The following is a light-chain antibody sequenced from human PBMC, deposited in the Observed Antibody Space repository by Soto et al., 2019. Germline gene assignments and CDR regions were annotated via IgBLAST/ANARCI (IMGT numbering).Light chain of an antibody. J-gene: IGLJ1*01. V-gene: IGLV2-8*01. CDR3: SSYAGSNKSV. Sequence: QSALTQPPSASGSRGQSVTISCTGTSSDVGGYNYVSWYQQHPGKAPKLMIYEVSKRPSGVPDRFSGSKSGNTASLTVSGLQADDEADYYCSSYAGSNKSVF. CDR1: SSDVGGYNY. CDR2: EVS.